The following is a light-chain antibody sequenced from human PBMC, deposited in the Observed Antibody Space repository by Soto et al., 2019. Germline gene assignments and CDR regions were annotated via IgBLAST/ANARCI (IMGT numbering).Light chain of an antibody. CDR1: QTVGSY. CDR3: QQYDTWPPWT. J-gene: IGKJ1*01. V-gene: IGKV3-15*01. Sequence: EIVLTQSPATLSVSPGERATLSCRASQTVGSYLAWYQQKPGQAPRLLIYGASTRATGIPARFSGSGSGTDFTLTISSLQSEDFAVYYCQQYDTWPPWTFGQGTRWIS. CDR2: GAS.